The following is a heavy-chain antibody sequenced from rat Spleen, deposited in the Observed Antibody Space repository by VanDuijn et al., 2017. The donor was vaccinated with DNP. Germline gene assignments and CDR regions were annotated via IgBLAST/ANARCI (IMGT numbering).Heavy chain of an antibody. CDR3: ARLDY. CDR2: INKDGTGT. Sequence: EVQLVESGGGLVQPGRSLKLSCVASGFTFSAYWMYWIRQAPGKGLEWVSAINKDGTGTYYGDSVKGRFTISRDNAKSTLYLQMNSLRSEDTATYYCARLDYWGQGVMVTVSS. V-gene: IGHV5-31*01. J-gene: IGHJ2*01. CDR1: GFTFSAYW. D-gene: IGHD2-7*01.